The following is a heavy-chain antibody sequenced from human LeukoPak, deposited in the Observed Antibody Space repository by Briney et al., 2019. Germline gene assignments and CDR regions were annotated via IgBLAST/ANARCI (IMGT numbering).Heavy chain of an antibody. J-gene: IGHJ4*02. D-gene: IGHD4-23*01. CDR3: ARDLRPASTVVIPGEFDY. CDR2: IYYSGST. CDR1: GGSISSGGYY. Sequence: PSETLSLTCTVSGGSISSGGYYWSWIRQHPGKGLEWIGYIYYSGSTYYNPSLKSRVTISVDTSKNQFSLKLSSVTAADTAVYSCARDLRPASTVVIPGEFDYWGQGTLVTVSS. V-gene: IGHV4-31*03.